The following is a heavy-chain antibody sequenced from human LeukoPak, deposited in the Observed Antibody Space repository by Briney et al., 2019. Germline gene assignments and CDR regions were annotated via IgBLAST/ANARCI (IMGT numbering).Heavy chain of an antibody. V-gene: IGHV3-64D*06. CDR1: GFTFSSYA. D-gene: IGHD3-10*01. Sequence: VGSLRLSCSASGFTFSSYAMHWVRQAPGKGLEYVSAISSNGGSTYYADSVKGRFTISRDNSKNTQYLQMSSLRAEDTAVYYCVNGRYGSGSLYENWGQGTLVTVSS. J-gene: IGHJ4*02. CDR2: ISSNGGST. CDR3: VNGRYGSGSLYEN.